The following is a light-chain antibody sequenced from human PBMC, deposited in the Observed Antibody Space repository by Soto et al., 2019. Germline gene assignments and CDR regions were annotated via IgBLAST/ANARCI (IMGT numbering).Light chain of an antibody. CDR3: QHYNSYSEA. J-gene: IGKJ1*01. Sequence: IRMSQSPSTLSGSVGDRVTITCRASQTISSWLAWYQQKPGKAPKLLIYKASTLKSGVPSRFSGSGSGTEFTLTISSLQPDDFATYYCQHYNSYSEAFGQRSMADIK. V-gene: IGKV1-5*03. CDR2: KAS. CDR1: QTISSW.